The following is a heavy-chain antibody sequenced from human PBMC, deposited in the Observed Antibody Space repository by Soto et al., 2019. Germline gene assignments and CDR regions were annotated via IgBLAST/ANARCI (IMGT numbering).Heavy chain of an antibody. D-gene: IGHD1-20*01. J-gene: IGHJ3*02. Sequence: QMQLVQSGAEVKKTGYSVKVSCKASGYTFTYRYLHWVRQAPGQALEWMGWITPFNGNTNYAQKFQDRVTITRDRSMSTAYMELSSRRSEDTAMYYCARQTWYNWNDDKGAFDIWGQGTMVTVSS. CDR3: ARQTWYNWNDDKGAFDI. CDR1: GYTFTYRY. CDR2: ITPFNGNT. V-gene: IGHV1-45*02.